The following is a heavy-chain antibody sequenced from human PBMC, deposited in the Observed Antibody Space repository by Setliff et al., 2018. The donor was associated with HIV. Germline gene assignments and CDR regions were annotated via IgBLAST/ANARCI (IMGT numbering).Heavy chain of an antibody. J-gene: IGHJ3*02. V-gene: IGHV4-61*02. CDR1: GDSISSGGYY. D-gene: IGHD6-19*01. Sequence: LSLTCTVSGDSISSGGYYWSWIRQPAGQGLEWIGRIYTSGNTNYNPSTNYNPSLKSRITISLETSRNQFSLRVTSVTATDTAVYYCTRQSPVAGSGAFDIWGQGTMVTVTS. CDR2: IYTSGNTNYNPST. CDR3: TRQSPVAGSGAFDI.